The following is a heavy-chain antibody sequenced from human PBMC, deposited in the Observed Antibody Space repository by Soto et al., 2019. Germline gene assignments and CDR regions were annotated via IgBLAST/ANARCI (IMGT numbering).Heavy chain of an antibody. CDR2: ISYDGSNK. CDR3: ARDLTSGSYLDY. J-gene: IGHJ4*02. Sequence: QVQLVESGGGVVQPGRSLRLSCAASGFTFSSYAMHWVRQAPGKGLEWVAVISYDGSNKYYADSVKGRFTISRDNSKNTLDLQMNRLRAEDTAVYYCARDLTSGSYLDYWGQGTLVTVSS. V-gene: IGHV3-30-3*01. CDR1: GFTFSSYA. D-gene: IGHD1-26*01.